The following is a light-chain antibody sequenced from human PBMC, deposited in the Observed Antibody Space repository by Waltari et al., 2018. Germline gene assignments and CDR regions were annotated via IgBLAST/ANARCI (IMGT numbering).Light chain of an antibody. CDR1: ALSNQY. V-gene: IGLV3-25*03. CDR3: QSADSSSPYVL. J-gene: IGLJ2*01. CDR2: KDN. Sequence: HELTQLPSVSVSPGQTARNSCPAVALSNQYTYRYQQKAGQAPILVIYKDNERPSGIPERFSGSSSGTTVTLTISAVQAEDEADYYCQSADSSSPYVLFGGGTKLTVL.